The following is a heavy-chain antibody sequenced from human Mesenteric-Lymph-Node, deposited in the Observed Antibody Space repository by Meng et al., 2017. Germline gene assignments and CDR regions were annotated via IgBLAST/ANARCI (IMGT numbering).Heavy chain of an antibody. V-gene: IGHV4-59*01. D-gene: IGHD3-22*01. Sequence: QGKLQESGPGLVKPSETLSLTCTVSGGSIRSYFWSWIRQPPGKGLEWIGYIYYTGSTDSSPSLKGRVTTSVDTSKNQFSLNLSSVTAADTAVYYCARLSNYDSTGRFDSWGQGTLVTVSS. CDR1: GGSIRSYF. CDR2: IYYTGST. J-gene: IGHJ4*02. CDR3: ARLSNYDSTGRFDS.